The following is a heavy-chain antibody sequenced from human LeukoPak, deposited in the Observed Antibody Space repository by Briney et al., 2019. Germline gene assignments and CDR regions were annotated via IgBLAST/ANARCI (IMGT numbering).Heavy chain of an antibody. D-gene: IGHD2/OR15-2a*01. CDR1: GFTFSSYD. J-gene: IGHJ3*02. Sequence: GGSLRLSCAASGFTFSSYDMHWVRQATGKGLEWVSAIGTAGDTYYPGSVKGRFTISRENAKNSLYLQMNSLRAGDTAVYYCARGYISTGPFDIWGQGTMVTVSS. CDR2: IGTAGDT. CDR3: ARGYISTGPFDI. V-gene: IGHV3-13*01.